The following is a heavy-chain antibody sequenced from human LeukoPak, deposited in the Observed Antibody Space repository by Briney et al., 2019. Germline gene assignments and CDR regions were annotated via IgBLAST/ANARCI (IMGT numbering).Heavy chain of an antibody. CDR2: ISAYNGNT. V-gene: IGHV1-18*01. Sequence: VASVKVSCKASGGTFSSYAISWVRQAPGQGLEWMGWISAYNGNTNYAQKLQGRVTMTTDTSTSTAYMELRSLRSDDTAVYYCAREGSSGWYEGGAYFDYWGQGTLVTVSS. J-gene: IGHJ4*02. D-gene: IGHD6-19*01. CDR3: AREGSSGWYEGGAYFDY. CDR1: GGTFSSYA.